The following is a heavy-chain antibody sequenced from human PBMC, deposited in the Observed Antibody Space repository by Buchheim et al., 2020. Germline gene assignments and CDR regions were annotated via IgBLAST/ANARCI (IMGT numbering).Heavy chain of an antibody. CDR2: IKEDGREK. CDR1: GFTFNNFW. V-gene: IGHV3-7*01. D-gene: IGHD2-8*02. J-gene: IGHJ4*02. CDR3: ARELVVASAEYFDY. Sequence: EVQLVESGGGLVQPGGSLRLSCAASGFTFNNFWMSWVRQAPGKGPEWVANIKEDGREKYYPDSVRGRFTISRDNTKNSLSLQMNSLRAEDMAVYYCARELVVASAEYFDYWGLGTL.